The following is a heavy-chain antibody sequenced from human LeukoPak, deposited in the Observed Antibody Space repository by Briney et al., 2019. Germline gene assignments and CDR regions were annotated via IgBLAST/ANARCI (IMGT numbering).Heavy chain of an antibody. Sequence: FQGRVTMTRDTSTSTVYMELSSLRSEDTAVYYCARDWEGYYDSSGPPDYWGQGTLVTVSS. J-gene: IGHJ4*02. D-gene: IGHD3-22*01. V-gene: IGHV1-46*01. CDR3: ARDWEGYYDSSGPPDY.